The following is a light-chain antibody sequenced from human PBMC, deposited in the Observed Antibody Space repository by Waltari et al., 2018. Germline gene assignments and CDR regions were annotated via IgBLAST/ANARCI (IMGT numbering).Light chain of an antibody. V-gene: IGLV2-11*01. CDR1: SSDVGPYDL. Sequence: QSALTQPRSVSGSPGQSVPFSCTGTSSDVGPYDLVSWYQQHPGKAPQLMIYDVSNRPSGVPDRFSGSKSGNTASLTISGLQAEDEADYYCCSYAGSYTWVFGGGTKLTVL. CDR2: DVS. CDR3: CSYAGSYTWV. J-gene: IGLJ3*02.